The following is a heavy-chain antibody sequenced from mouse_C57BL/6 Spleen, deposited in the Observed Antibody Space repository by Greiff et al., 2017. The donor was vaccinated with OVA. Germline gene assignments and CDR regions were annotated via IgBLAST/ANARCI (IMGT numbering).Heavy chain of an antibody. CDR2: ISGGGGNT. D-gene: IGHD3-3*01. CDR1: GFTFSSYT. J-gene: IGHJ1*03. V-gene: IGHV5-9*01. Sequence: DVHLVESGGGLVKPGGSLKLSCAASGFTFSSYTMSWVRQTPEKRLEWVATISGGGGNTYYPDSVKGRFTISRDNAKNTLYLQMSSLRSEYTALYYCAREGLGPSYFDVWGTGTTVTVSS. CDR3: AREGLGPSYFDV.